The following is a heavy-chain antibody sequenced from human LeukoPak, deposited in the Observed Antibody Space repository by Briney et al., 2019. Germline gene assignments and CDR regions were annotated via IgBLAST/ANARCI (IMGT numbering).Heavy chain of an antibody. Sequence: AGESLSLSCAASGFPFSNYSMRWVRQPPGEGLDYLSVISDGDETYYAKSVKGRITISRDNSKHTLYLQMGTLRPEDTAVYYCARYPSVGGFSGSELDFWGQGTLVTVSS. CDR2: ISDGDET. J-gene: IGHJ4*02. D-gene: IGHD3-16*01. CDR3: ARYPSVGGFSGSELDF. V-gene: IGHV3-64*01. CDR1: GFPFSNYS.